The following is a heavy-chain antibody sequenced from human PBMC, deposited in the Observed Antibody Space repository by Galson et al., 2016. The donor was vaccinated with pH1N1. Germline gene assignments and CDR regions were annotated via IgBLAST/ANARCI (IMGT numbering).Heavy chain of an antibody. CDR3: ARGLLRDYGMDV. J-gene: IGHJ6*02. Sequence: SLSLSCAASGFTFSSYGMHWVRQAPGKGLEWVAVIWYDGSNKYYADSVKGRFTISRDNSKNTLYLQMNSLRAEDTAVYYCARGLLRDYGMDVWGQGTTVTVSS. CDR1: GFTFSSYG. CDR2: IWYDGSNK. V-gene: IGHV3-33*01.